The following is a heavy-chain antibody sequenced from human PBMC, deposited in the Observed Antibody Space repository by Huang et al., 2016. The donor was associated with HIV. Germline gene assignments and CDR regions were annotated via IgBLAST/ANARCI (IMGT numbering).Heavy chain of an antibody. CDR3: ARDGVMLDY. J-gene: IGHJ4*02. Sequence: EVQLVESGGGLVQPGGSLRLSCAASGFTFSSYWMHWVRQAPGKGLVCVSRNSDGSSTSYADSVKGRFTISRDNAKNTLYLQMNSLRAEDTAVYYCARDGVMLDYWGQGTLVTVSS. D-gene: IGHD3-16*01. CDR1: GFTFSSYW. V-gene: IGHV3-74*01. CDR2: NSDGSST.